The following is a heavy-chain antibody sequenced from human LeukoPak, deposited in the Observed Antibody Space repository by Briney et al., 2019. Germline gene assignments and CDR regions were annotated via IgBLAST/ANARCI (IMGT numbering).Heavy chain of an antibody. Sequence: ASVKVSCKASGYTLTSYGISWVRQAPGQGLEWMGWISAYNGNTNYAQKFQGRVTITADESTSTAYMELRSLRSEDTAVYYCAREPGGSGTQIAGYFQYWGQGTLVTVSS. CDR2: ISAYNGNT. J-gene: IGHJ1*01. CDR3: AREPGGSGTQIAGYFQY. CDR1: GYTLTSYG. D-gene: IGHD3-10*01. V-gene: IGHV1-18*01.